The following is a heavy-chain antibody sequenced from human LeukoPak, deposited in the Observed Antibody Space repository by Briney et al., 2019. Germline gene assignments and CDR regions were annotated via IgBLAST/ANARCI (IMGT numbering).Heavy chain of an antibody. J-gene: IGHJ4*02. Sequence: SETLSLTCTVPGGSISSGGYYWSWIRQHPGKGLEWIGYIYYSGSTYYNPSLKSRVTISVDTSKNQFSLKLSSVTAADTAVYYCARHRREYCSNGICYTVAYFDYWGQGTLVTVSS. D-gene: IGHD2-8*01. CDR1: GGSISSGGYY. CDR2: IYYSGST. V-gene: IGHV4-31*03. CDR3: ARHRREYCSNGICYTVAYFDY.